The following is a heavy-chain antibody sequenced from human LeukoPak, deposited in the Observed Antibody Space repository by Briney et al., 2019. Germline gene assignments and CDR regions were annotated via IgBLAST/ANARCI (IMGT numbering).Heavy chain of an antibody. V-gene: IGHV3-48*03. Sequence: GGSLRLSCAASVLTLSSYEMHWVRQAPGRGLEWLSYISSSGTTIKYADSVKGRFTISRDNAKNSLYLQVNSLRAEDTAVYYCARIMITVTTSDYWGQGTLVTVSS. CDR1: VLTLSSYE. CDR2: ISSSGTTI. D-gene: IGHD4-17*01. CDR3: ARIMITVTTSDY. J-gene: IGHJ4*02.